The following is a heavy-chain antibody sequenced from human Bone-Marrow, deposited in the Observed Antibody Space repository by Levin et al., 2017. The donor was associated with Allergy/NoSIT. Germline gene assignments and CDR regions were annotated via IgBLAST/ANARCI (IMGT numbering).Heavy chain of an antibody. V-gene: IGHV3-9*01. CDR1: GFTFDDYA. J-gene: IGHJ6*02. CDR3: AKDGKGRVRGVIGFHYDQYGMDV. D-gene: IGHD3-10*01. Sequence: GGSLRLSCAASGFTFDDYAMHWVRQVPGKGLEWVSSISWNSGSIGYADSVKGRFTISRDNAKNSLYLQMNSLRGEDTALYYCAKDGKGRVRGVIGFHYDQYGMDVWGQGTTVTVSS. CDR2: ISWNSGSI.